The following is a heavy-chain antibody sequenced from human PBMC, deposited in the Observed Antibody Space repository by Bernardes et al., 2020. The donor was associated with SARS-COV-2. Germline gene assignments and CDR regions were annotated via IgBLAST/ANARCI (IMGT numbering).Heavy chain of an antibody. CDR1: GDSITNSF. CDR2: VYHSGST. J-gene: IGHJ4*02. CDR3: ARLRLSSGYYSLDS. Sequence: SETLSLTCTVSGDSITNSFWSWIRQPPGKGLEWIGYVYHSGSTTYNPSLKTPVSMSVDTSRSQFSLKLRSVTAADTAVYYCARLRLSSGYYSLDSWGQGTLVTVSS. D-gene: IGHD3-22*01. V-gene: IGHV4-59*08.